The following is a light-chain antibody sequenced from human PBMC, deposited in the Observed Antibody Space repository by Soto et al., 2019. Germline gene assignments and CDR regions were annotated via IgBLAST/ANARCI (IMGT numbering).Light chain of an antibody. J-gene: IGKJ4*01. Sequence: EVVLTQSPATLSLSPGERATLSCRASQSVSTYLAWYQHKPGQAPRLLIYDASISATGTPARFSGGGSGTDFTLTISSLAPEDLAVYYYQHRNPWPPGATFGGGTKVEIK. CDR1: QSVSTY. V-gene: IGKV3-11*01. CDR2: DAS. CDR3: QHRNPWPPGAT.